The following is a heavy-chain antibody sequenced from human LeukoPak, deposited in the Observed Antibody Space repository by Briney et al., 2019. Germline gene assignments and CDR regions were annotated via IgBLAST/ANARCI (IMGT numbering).Heavy chain of an antibody. J-gene: IGHJ5*02. CDR1: GGTFISYA. CDR3: ARDRRPRPDDSGYYLESCWFDP. CDR2: IIPIFGTA. D-gene: IGHD3-22*01. Sequence: SVKVSCKASGGTFISYAISWVRQAPGQGLEWMGGIIPIFGTANYAQKFQGRVTITADESTSTAYMELSCLRSEDTAVYYCARDRRPRPDDSGYYLESCWFDPWGQGTLVTVSS. V-gene: IGHV1-69*01.